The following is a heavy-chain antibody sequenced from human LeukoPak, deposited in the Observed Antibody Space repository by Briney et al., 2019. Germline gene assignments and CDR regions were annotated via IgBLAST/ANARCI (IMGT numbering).Heavy chain of an antibody. Sequence: GRSLRLSCAASGFTFSSYAMHWVRQAPGKGLEWVAVISYGGSNKYYADSVKGRFTISRDNSKNTLYLQMNSLRAEDTAVYYCAREHYDILTGQGGYFDYWGQGTLVTVSS. D-gene: IGHD3-9*01. V-gene: IGHV3-30*04. CDR2: ISYGGSNK. J-gene: IGHJ4*02. CDR3: AREHYDILTGQGGYFDY. CDR1: GFTFSSYA.